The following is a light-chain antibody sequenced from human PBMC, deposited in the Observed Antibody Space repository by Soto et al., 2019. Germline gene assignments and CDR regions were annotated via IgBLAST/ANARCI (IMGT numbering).Light chain of an antibody. V-gene: IGKV1-5*01. J-gene: IGKJ1*01. CDR1: QSINSW. CDR2: DAS. CDR3: QQYTSYSWT. Sequence: DIQMTQSPSTLSASVGDRVTIAFVASQSINSWLAWYQQKPGKAPQILIYDASTLKSGVPSRFSASGSGTEFTLIISSLQPDDFATYYCQQYTSYSWTFGQGTKVDI.